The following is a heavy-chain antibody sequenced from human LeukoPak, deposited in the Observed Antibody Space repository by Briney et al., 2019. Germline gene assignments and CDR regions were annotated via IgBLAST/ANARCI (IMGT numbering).Heavy chain of an antibody. V-gene: IGHV3-53*01. D-gene: IGHD3-9*01. J-gene: IGHJ4*02. CDR2: IYSGGST. CDR3: ARGADFDWLLYGFDY. Sequence: GGSLRLSCAASGFTVSSNYMSWVRQAPGKGLEWVSVIYSGGSTYYADSVKGRFTISRDNSKNTLYLQMNSLRAEDTAVYYCARGADFDWLLYGFDYWGQGTLVTVSS. CDR1: GFTVSSNY.